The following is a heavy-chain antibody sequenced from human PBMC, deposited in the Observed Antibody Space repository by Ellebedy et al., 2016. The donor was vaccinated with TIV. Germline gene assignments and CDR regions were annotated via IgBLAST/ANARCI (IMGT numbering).Heavy chain of an antibody. V-gene: IGHV3-53*01. CDR2: IYSGADGGDT. Sequence: PGGSLRLSCAASGFSVSSNYMNWVRQAPGKGLEWVSVIYSGADGGDTTYADSVKGRFTISRDNSKNTLYLQMNSLRAEDTAVYYCTRDAGDSGGKLDYWGQGALVTVSS. CDR3: TRDAGDSGGKLDY. J-gene: IGHJ4*02. CDR1: GFSVSSNY. D-gene: IGHD4-23*01.